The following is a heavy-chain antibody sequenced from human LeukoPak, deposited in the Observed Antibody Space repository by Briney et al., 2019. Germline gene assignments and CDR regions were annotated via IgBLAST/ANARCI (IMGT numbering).Heavy chain of an antibody. J-gene: IGHJ5*02. Sequence: SETLSLTCTVSGESISGFYWNWIRQPPGKGLEWIGYIYYSGSTNYNPSLKSRVTISVDTSKNQFSLKLSSVTAADTAVYYCARGGITMIVVVKFDPWGQGTLVTVSS. V-gene: IGHV4-59*08. CDR2: IYYSGST. D-gene: IGHD3-22*01. CDR3: ARGGITMIVVVKFDP. CDR1: GESISGFY.